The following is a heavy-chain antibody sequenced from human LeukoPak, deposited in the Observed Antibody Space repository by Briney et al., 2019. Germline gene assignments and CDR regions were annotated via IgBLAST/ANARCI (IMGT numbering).Heavy chain of an antibody. D-gene: IGHD1-26*01. J-gene: IGHJ6*02. Sequence: PGGSLRLSCAASGFTFSSYSMNWVRQAPGKGLEWVSSISSSSNNIYYADSVKGRFTSSRDNAKNSLYLQMNSLRAEDTAVYYCARSSGSYYYYYGMDVWGQGTTVTVSS. CDR2: ISSSSNNI. CDR3: ARSSGSYYYYYGMDV. CDR1: GFTFSSYS. V-gene: IGHV3-21*06.